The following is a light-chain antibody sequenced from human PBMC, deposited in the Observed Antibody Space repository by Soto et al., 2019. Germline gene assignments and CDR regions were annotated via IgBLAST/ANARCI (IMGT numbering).Light chain of an antibody. CDR3: QTWDTGARVV. Sequence: QTVVTQSPSASASLGASVKLTCTLSSGHSSYAIAWHQQQPEKGPRYLMKLSSDGSHSKGDGIPDRFSGSSSGAERYLTIPSLQSEDEADYYCQTWDTGARVVFGGGTQLTVL. J-gene: IGLJ2*01. CDR2: LSSDGSH. V-gene: IGLV4-69*01. CDR1: SGHSSYA.